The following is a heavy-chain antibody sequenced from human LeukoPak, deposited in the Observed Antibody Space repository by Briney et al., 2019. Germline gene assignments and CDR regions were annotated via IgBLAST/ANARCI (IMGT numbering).Heavy chain of an antibody. CDR2: FSSSGGSA. Sequence: GGSLRLSCAASGFTLSSYAMSWVRQAPGKGLEWVSGFSSSGGSANYADSVKGRFSISRDNSKNTLYLQMNSLRAEDTAVYYCARDSTTGDPEYYFDYWGQGTLVTVSS. CDR1: GFTLSSYA. V-gene: IGHV3-23*01. CDR3: ARDSTTGDPEYYFDY. D-gene: IGHD7-27*01. J-gene: IGHJ4*02.